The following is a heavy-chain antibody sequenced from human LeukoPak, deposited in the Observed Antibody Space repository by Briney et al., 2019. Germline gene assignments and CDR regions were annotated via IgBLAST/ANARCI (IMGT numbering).Heavy chain of an antibody. V-gene: IGHV4-39*07. CDR2: INHSGST. D-gene: IGHD3-16*02. CDR1: GGSISSSSYY. J-gene: IGHJ5*02. CDR3: ARGLYDYVWGSYRSGKNWFDP. Sequence: TSETLSLTCTVSGGSISSSSYYWGWIRQPPGKGLEWIGEINHSGSTNYNPSLKSRVTISVDTSKNQFSLKLSSVTAADTAVYYCARGLYDYVWGSYRSGKNWFDPWGQGTLVTVSS.